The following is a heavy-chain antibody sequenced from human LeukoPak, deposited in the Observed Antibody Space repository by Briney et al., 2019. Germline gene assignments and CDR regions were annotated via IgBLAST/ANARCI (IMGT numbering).Heavy chain of an antibody. CDR2: IDTDGTSA. CDR3: VRLGGSSSVDH. D-gene: IGHD6-13*01. Sequence: PGGSLRLSCEASESTFSSYWMHWVRQAPGKGLVWVSRIDTDGTSAAYADSVKGRFSISRDNAKNTLYLQMDSLRAEDTAVYYCVRLGGSSSVDHWGQGTLVTVSS. V-gene: IGHV3-74*01. CDR1: ESTFSSYW. J-gene: IGHJ4*02.